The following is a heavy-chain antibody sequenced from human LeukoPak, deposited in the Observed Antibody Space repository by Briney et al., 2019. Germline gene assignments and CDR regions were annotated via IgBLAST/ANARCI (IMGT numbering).Heavy chain of an antibody. CDR1: GGSFSGYY. Sequence: PSGTLSLTCAVYGGSFSGYYWSWIRQPPGKGLEWIGEINHSGSTNYNPSLKSRVTISVDTSKNQFSLKLSSVTAADTAVYYCARGRKLWIQLWLSYFDYWGQGTLVTVSS. CDR3: ARGRKLWIQLWLSYFDY. V-gene: IGHV4-34*01. CDR2: INHSGST. D-gene: IGHD5-18*01. J-gene: IGHJ4*02.